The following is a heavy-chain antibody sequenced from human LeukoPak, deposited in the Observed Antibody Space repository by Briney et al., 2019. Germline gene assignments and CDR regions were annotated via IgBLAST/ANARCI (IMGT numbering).Heavy chain of an antibody. J-gene: IGHJ4*02. D-gene: IGHD3-3*01. CDR2: ISAYNGNT. CDR1: GGTFSSYA. V-gene: IGHV1-18*01. Sequence: ASVKVSCKASGGTFSSYAISWVRQAPGQGLEWMGWISAYNGNTEYAQMSQGRVTMTTDTSTSTAYMELRSLRSDDTAVYYCVRDAGSFWDPRRGTGDYWGQGTLVTVSS. CDR3: VRDAGSFWDPRRGTGDY.